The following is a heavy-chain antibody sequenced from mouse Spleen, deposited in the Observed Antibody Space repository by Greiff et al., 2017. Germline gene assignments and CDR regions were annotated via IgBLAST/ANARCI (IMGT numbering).Heavy chain of an antibody. Sequence: EVKLVESGGGLVKLGGSLKLSCAASGFTFSSYAMSWVRQTPEKRLEWVATISSGGSVKGRFTISRDNAKNTLYLQMSSLKSEDTAMYYCAREGLGRDYFDYWGQGTTLTVSS. D-gene: IGHD4-1*01. J-gene: IGHJ2*01. CDR1: GFTFSSYA. CDR3: AREGLGRDYFDY. V-gene: IGHV5-9-3*01. CDR2: ISSGG.